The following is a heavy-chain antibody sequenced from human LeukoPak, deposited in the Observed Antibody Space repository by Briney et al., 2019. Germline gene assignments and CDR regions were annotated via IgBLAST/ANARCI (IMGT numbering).Heavy chain of an antibody. CDR1: GFTFSSYA. V-gene: IGHV3-30-3*01. Sequence: GGSLRLSCAASGFTFSSYAMHWVRQAPGKGLEWVAVISYDGSNKYYADSVKGRFTISRDNSKNTLYLQMNSLRAEDTAMYFCARLHSGRYYGDAFDMWGQGTMVTVSP. J-gene: IGHJ3*02. D-gene: IGHD1-26*01. CDR3: ARLHSGRYYGDAFDM. CDR2: ISYDGSNK.